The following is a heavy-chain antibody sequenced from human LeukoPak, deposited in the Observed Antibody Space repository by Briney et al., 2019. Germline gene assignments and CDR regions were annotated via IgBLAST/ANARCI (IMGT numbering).Heavy chain of an antibody. CDR1: GGSISSHY. J-gene: IGHJ4*02. V-gene: IGHV4-59*11. CDR3: ARFLTVVTTYYFDY. CDR2: IYCSGST. Sequence: SETLSLTCTVSGGSISSHYWSWIRQPPGKGLEWIGYIYCSGSTNYNPSLKSRVTISVDTSKNQFSLKLSSVTAADTAVYYCARFLTVVTTYYFDYWGQGTLVTVSS. D-gene: IGHD4-23*01.